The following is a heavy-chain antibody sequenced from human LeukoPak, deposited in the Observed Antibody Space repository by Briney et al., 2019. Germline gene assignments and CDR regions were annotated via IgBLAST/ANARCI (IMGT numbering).Heavy chain of an antibody. Sequence: QPGGSLRLSCAASGFTFSSYWMSWVRQAPGKGLEWVANIKQDGSEKYYVDSVKGRFTISRDNAKNSLYLQMNSLRAEDTAVYYCARAVRDHSGYYYYYMDVWGKGTTVTVSS. J-gene: IGHJ6*03. CDR3: ARAVRDHSGYYYYYMDV. D-gene: IGHD3-10*01. V-gene: IGHV3-7*01. CDR1: GFTFSSYW. CDR2: IKQDGSEK.